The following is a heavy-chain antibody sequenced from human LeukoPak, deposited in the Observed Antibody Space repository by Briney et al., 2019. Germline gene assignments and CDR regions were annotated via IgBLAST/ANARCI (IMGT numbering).Heavy chain of an antibody. V-gene: IGHV1-8*01. CDR2: MNPNSGNT. Sequence: ASVKVSCRASGYTFTSYDINWVRQAIGQGLEWMGWMNPNSGNTGYAQKFQGRVTMTRNTSVSTAYMELSSLRSEDTAVYYCARWGIAAADSYYYMDVWGKGTTVTISS. J-gene: IGHJ6*03. CDR3: ARWGIAAADSYYYMDV. D-gene: IGHD6-13*01. CDR1: GYTFTSYD.